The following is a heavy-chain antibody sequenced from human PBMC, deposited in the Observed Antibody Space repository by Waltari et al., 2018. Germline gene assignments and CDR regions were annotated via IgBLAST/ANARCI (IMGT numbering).Heavy chain of an antibody. CDR1: GFTFSTYD. J-gene: IGHJ4*02. V-gene: IGHV3-48*03. CDR2: ISSSGTTT. Sequence: EVQLVESGGGLVQPGGSMKLSCAASGFTFSTYDMHWVRQAPGKGLEWVSYISSSGTTTFYEDSVKGRFTISRDNSNNSLYLQMNSLRAEDTSVYYCARRYCSSTSCTIDYWGQGTLVTVSS. CDR3: ARRYCSSTSCTIDY. D-gene: IGHD2-2*01.